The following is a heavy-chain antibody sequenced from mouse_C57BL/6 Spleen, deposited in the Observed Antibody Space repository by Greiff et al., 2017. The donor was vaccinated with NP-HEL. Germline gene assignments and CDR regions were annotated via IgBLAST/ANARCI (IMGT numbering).Heavy chain of an antibody. CDR2: ISDGGSYT. D-gene: IGHD2-5*01. V-gene: IGHV5-4*03. CDR1: GFTFSSYA. CDR3: ARGGSNWAFAY. Sequence: EVKLMESGGGLVKPGGSLKLSCAASGFTFSSYAMSWVRQTPEKRLEWVATISDGGSYTYYPDNVKGRFTISRDNAKNNLYLQMSHLKSEDTAMYYCARGGSNWAFAYWGQGTLVTVSA. J-gene: IGHJ3*01.